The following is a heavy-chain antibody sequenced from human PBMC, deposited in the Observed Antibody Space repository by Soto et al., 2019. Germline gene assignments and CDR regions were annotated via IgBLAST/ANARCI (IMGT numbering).Heavy chain of an antibody. CDR3: AKELDPAMTTVTTWAFDI. CDR2: ISYDGSNK. V-gene: IGHV3-30*18. J-gene: IGHJ3*02. Sequence: QVQLVESGGGVVQPGRSLRLSCAASGVTFRSYGMHWVRQAPGKGLEWVAVISYDGSNKYLGDFVKGRFSISRDNSKNTLYLQMSSLRDEDTAVYYCAKELDPAMTTVTTWAFDIWGQGTMVTVSS. CDR1: GVTFRSYG. D-gene: IGHD4-17*01.